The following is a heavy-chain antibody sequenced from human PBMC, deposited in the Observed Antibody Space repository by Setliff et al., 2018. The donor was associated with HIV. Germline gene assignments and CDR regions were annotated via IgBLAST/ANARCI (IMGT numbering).Heavy chain of an antibody. J-gene: IGHJ4*02. CDR1: GYTFISYG. V-gene: IGHV1-18*01. D-gene: IGHD3-9*01. CDR2: ISAYNGNT. Sequence: AASVKVSCKASGYTFISYGITWVRQAPGQGLEWMGWISAYNGNTNYAQKLQGRDTMTTDTSTSTAYMELRSLRSDDTAVYYCARVGGPYYDLLTGYYGAVDYWGQGTLVTVSS. CDR3: ARVGGPYYDLLTGYYGAVDY.